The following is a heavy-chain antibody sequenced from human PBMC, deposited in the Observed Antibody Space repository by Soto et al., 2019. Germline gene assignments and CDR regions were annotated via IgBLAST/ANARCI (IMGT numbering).Heavy chain of an antibody. CDR1: GDSVSSNSAA. J-gene: IGHJ6*02. CDR2: TYYRSKWYN. V-gene: IGHV6-1*01. CDR3: ASSPYSISLLHYYYHYGMDF. D-gene: IGHD6-6*01. Sequence: PSQTLSLTCAISGDSVSSNSAAWNWIRQSPSRGLEWLGRTYYRSKWYNDYAVSVKSRITINPDTSKNQFSLQLNSVTPEDTAVYYCASSPYSISLLHYYYHYGMDFWGPGTTVNVFS.